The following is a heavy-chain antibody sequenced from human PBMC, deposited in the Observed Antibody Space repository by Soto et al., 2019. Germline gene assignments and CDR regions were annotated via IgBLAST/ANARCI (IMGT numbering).Heavy chain of an antibody. CDR1: GGTFSFYS. J-gene: IGHJ4*02. V-gene: IGHV1-69*14. CDR3: ARDGYIHSQGVFDS. CDR2: ITPISGRT. Sequence: QFQLVHSGADVKKPGSSVKVPCKASGGTFSFYSISWLRQAPGQGLEWKGGITPISGRTNYAQKFKGRVIFIADKSTSIAYKELSSLRSEVTALYYGARDGYIHSQGVFDSWDQGTLVTVSS. D-gene: IGHD5-18*01.